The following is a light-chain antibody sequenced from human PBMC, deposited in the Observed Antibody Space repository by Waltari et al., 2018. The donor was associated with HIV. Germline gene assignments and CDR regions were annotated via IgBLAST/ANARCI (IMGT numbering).Light chain of an antibody. CDR1: QSVSSY. J-gene: IGKJ4*01. V-gene: IGKV3-11*01. CDR2: GAS. Sequence: EIVLTQSPATLSLSPGARATLSCRASQSVSSYLAWYQQKPGQAPKLLIYGASNRATGIPARFSCSGAGTDFTLTISSLEPEDFAVYYCQQRRNWPPGATFGGGTKVEIK. CDR3: QQRRNWPPGAT.